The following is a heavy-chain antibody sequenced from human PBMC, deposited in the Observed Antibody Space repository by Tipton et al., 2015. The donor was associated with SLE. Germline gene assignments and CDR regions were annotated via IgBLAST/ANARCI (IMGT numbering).Heavy chain of an antibody. Sequence: TLSLTCTVSGDSINSYYWSWIRQPPGEGLEWIGYIYYREGTNYSPSLKSRVTISLDASKNQLSLKLSSVTAADTAVYFCARRQRGYSYAPFDSWGQGTLVIVSS. J-gene: IGHJ4*02. D-gene: IGHD5-18*01. CDR2: IYYREGT. CDR3: ARRQRGYSYAPFDS. V-gene: IGHV4-59*08. CDR1: GDSINSYY.